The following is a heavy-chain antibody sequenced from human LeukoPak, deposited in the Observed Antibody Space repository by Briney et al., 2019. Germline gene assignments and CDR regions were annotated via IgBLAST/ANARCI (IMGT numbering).Heavy chain of an antibody. Sequence: SETLSLTCAVYGGSFSGYYWSWIRQPPGEGLEWIGEINHSGSTNYNPSLKSRVTISVDTSKNQFSLKLSSVTAADTAVYYCARDHDYYDNFDPWGQGTLVTVSS. D-gene: IGHD3-22*01. CDR3: ARDHDYYDNFDP. CDR1: GGSFSGYY. J-gene: IGHJ5*02. CDR2: INHSGST. V-gene: IGHV4-34*01.